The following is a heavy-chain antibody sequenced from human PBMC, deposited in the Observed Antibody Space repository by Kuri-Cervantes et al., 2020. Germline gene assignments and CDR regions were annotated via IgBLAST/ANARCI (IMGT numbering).Heavy chain of an antibody. CDR1: GFTYDDYG. D-gene: IGHD2-15*01. CDR2: INWNGGST. Sequence: GESLKISCAVSGFTYDDYGMSWVRQAPGKGLEWVSGINWNGGSTGYADSVKGRFTISRDNAKNSLYLQMNSLRAEDTAVYYCARVYCSGGSCYDYYYYYMDVWGKGTTVTVSS. CDR3: ARVYCSGGSCYDYYYYYMDV. V-gene: IGHV3-20*04. J-gene: IGHJ6*03.